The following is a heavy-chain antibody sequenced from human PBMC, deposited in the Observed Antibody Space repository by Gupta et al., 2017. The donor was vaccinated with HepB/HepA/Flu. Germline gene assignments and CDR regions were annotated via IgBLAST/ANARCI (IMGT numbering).Heavy chain of an antibody. Sequence: YTLTELSMHWVRQAPGKGLEWMGGFDPEDGETIYAQKFQGRVTMTEDTSTDTAYMELSSLRSEDTAVYYCATTHYYDRSGYYGAFDYWGQGTLVTVSS. V-gene: IGHV1-24*01. CDR3: ATTHYYDRSGYYGAFDY. CDR2: FDPEDGET. CDR1: YTLTELS. D-gene: IGHD3-22*01. J-gene: IGHJ4*02.